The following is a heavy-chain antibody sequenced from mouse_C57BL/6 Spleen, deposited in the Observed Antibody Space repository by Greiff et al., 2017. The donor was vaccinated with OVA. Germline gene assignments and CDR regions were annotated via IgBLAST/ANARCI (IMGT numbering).Heavy chain of an antibody. V-gene: IGHV1-61*01. Sequence: QVQLQQPGAELVRPGSSVKLSCKASGYTFTSYWMDWVKQRPGQGLEWIGNIYPSDSETHYNQKFKDKATLTLDKSSSTAYMQLSSLTSEDSAVDYCARLLSYYSNCLEAYWGQGTLVTVSA. CDR3: ARLLSYYSNCLEAY. CDR1: GYTFTSYW. D-gene: IGHD2-5*01. CDR2: IYPSDSET. J-gene: IGHJ3*01.